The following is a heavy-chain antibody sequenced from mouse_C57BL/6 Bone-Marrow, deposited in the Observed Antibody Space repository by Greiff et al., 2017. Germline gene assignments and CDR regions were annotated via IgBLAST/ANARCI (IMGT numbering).Heavy chain of an antibody. V-gene: IGHV1-85*01. CDR1: GYTFTSYD. D-gene: IGHD1-1*01. CDR3: ARLEFDGSGGDWYFDV. J-gene: IGHJ1*03. CDR2: IYPRDGST. Sequence: QVQLKESGPELVKPGASVKLSCKASGYTFTSYDINWVKQRPGQGLEWIGWIYPRDGSTKYNEKFKGKATLTVDTSSSTAYMELHSLTYEDSAVYFCARLEFDGSGGDWYFDVWGTGTTVTVSS.